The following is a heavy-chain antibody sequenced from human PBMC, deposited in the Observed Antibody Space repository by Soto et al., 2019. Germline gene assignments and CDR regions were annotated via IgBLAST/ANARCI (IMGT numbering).Heavy chain of an antibody. CDR2: INPNGGVT. V-gene: IGHV1-2*04. CDR1: GDSFNDYY. CDR3: ARESGGATATLDYYYCYMDV. Sequence: QVQLVQSGAEVRKPGASVTVSCRSSGDSFNDYYIHWVRQAPGQGFEWMGWINPNGGVTKYAQKFQGWVSMTRDTSIRTVYMQLSSLRSDDTAVYYCARESGGATATLDYYYCYMDVWGTGTTVTVSS. D-gene: IGHD5-12*01. J-gene: IGHJ6*03.